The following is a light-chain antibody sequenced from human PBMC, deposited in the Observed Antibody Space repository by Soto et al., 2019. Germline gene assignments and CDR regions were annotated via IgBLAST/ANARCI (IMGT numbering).Light chain of an antibody. V-gene: IGKV1-5*01. J-gene: IGKJ4*01. Sequence: MTHSLSTLPAKEGDRVTITCRASQSISNWLAWYQQKPGKAPKLLIYAASTLQSGVPSRFSGSGSGTDFTLTISCLQSEDFATYYCQQYYSYPLLTFGGGS. CDR2: AAS. CDR1: QSISNW. CDR3: QQYYSYPLLT.